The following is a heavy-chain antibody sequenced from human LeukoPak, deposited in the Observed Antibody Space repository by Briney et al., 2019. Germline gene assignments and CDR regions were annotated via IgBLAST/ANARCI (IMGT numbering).Heavy chain of an antibody. V-gene: IGHV1-8*01. J-gene: IGHJ5*02. Sequence: GASVKVSCKASGYTFTSYDINWVRQATGQGLEWMGWMNPNSGNTGYAQKFQGRVTMTRDMSTSTDYMELSSLKSEDTAVYYCARDNSMEDTAWWFDPWGQGTLVTVSS. D-gene: IGHD1-1*01. CDR3: ARDNSMEDTAWWFDP. CDR1: GYTFTSYD. CDR2: MNPNSGNT.